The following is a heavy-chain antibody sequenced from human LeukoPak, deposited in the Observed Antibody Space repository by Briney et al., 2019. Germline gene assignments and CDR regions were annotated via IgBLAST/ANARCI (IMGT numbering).Heavy chain of an antibody. CDR1: GFTFSSYE. V-gene: IGHV3-48*03. Sequence: PGGSLRLSCAASGFTFSSYEMNWVRQALEKGLEWVSYISSGGSAMYYADSVKGRFTISRDNAKNSLYLQMNSLRAEDTAVYYCARDLDYYDSSALGYWGQGTLVTVSS. CDR2: ISSGGSAM. CDR3: ARDLDYYDSSALGY. D-gene: IGHD3-22*01. J-gene: IGHJ4*02.